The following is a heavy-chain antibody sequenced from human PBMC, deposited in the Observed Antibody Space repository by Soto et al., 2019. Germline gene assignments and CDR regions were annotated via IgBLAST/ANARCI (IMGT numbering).Heavy chain of an antibody. J-gene: IGHJ4*02. V-gene: IGHV4-4*07. CDR1: DGSINSHF. Sequence: SETLSLPCSVSDGSINSHFWSWIRQPAGKRLEWIGRIYSSGSTIYNPSLKSRVTMSVDTSKNQFSLKLRSVTAADTAVYYCARDNVWSGYYSFFDYWGQGTLVTV. CDR3: ARDNVWSGYYSFFDY. CDR2: IYSSGST. D-gene: IGHD3-3*01.